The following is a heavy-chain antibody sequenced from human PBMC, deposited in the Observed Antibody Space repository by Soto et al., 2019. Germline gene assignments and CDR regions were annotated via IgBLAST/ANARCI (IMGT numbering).Heavy chain of an antibody. V-gene: IGHV3-73*02. CDR3: ARHITGDTTDYYYGMGI. J-gene: IGHJ6*02. Sequence: EVQLVESGGGLVQPGGSLKLSCAASGFTFSDSAMHWVRQASGKGLEWLGRIRSKAHNYATAHTAAVKGSLTFSRDDSKNTAYLQMNSLKTEDTAVYYCARHITGDTTDYYYGMGIWGQGTTVTVSS. CDR2: IRSKAHNYAT. CDR1: GFTFSDSA. D-gene: IGHD1-26*01.